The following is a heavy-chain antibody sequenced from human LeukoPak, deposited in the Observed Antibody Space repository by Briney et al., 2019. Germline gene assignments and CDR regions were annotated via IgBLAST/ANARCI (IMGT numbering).Heavy chain of an antibody. CDR2: ISSSGGST. CDR3: AKGYCSSTRCRYSYYMDV. CDR1: GFTFSSYA. V-gene: IGHV3-23*01. J-gene: IGHJ6*03. D-gene: IGHD2-2*01. Sequence: GGSLRLSCAASGFTFSSYAMSWVRQAPGEGLEWVSDISSSGGSTYYADSVKGRFTISRDNSKNTLYLQMKSLRAEDTAVYYCAKGYCSSTRCRYSYYMDVWGTGTTVTVSS.